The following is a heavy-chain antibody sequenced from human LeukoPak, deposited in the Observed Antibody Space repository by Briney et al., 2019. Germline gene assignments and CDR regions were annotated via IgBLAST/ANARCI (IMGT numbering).Heavy chain of an antibody. CDR2: IYYSGST. J-gene: IGHJ5*02. CDR3: ARDRWFDP. V-gene: IGHV4-59*01. CDR1: GGSISSYY. Sequence: KPSETLSLTCTVSGGSISSYYWSWIRQPPGKGLEWIGYIYYSGSTNYSPSLKSRVTISVDTSKNQFSLKLSSVTAADTAVYYCARDRWFDPWGQGILVTVSS.